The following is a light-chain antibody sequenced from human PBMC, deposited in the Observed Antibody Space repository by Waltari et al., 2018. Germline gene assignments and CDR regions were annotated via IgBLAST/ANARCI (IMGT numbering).Light chain of an antibody. CDR3: QTGGHGTWV. V-gene: IGLV4-69*01. CDR2: VNRGGSH. J-gene: IGLJ3*02. Sequence: QQPGKGPRYLVKVNRGGSHSRGDEIPDRFSGSSSGAERHLTISSLQAEDEADYYCQTGGHGTWVFGGGTKLTVL.